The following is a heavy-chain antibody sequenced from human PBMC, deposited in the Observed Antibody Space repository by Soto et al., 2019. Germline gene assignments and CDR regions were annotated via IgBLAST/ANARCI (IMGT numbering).Heavy chain of an antibody. CDR2: ISSTTNYI. CDR1: GFTFTRYS. Sequence: KTGGSLRLSCAASGFTFTRYSMNWVRQAPGKGLEWVSSISSTTNYIYYGDSMKGRFTISRDNAKNSLYLQMNSLRAEDTAVYYCARERRSSLRAFDIWGQGTMVTVSS. J-gene: IGHJ3*02. D-gene: IGHD6-6*01. CDR3: ARERRSSLRAFDI. V-gene: IGHV3-21*01.